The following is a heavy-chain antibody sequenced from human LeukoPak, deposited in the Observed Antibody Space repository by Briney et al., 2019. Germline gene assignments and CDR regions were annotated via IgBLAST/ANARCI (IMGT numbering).Heavy chain of an antibody. Sequence: SQTLSLTCTVSGGSISSGGYYWSWIRQHPGKGLEWIGYIYYSGSTYYNPSLKSRVTISVDTSKNQLSLTLTSVTAADTAMFYCARDKSTVVRGDGTFDIWSQGTMVTVSS. CDR3: ARDKSTVVRGDGTFDI. D-gene: IGHD3-10*01. V-gene: IGHV4-31*03. CDR2: IYYSGST. J-gene: IGHJ3*02. CDR1: GGSISSGGYY.